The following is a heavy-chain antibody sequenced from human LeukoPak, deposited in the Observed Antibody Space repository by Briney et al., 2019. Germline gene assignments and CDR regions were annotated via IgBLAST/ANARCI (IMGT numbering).Heavy chain of an antibody. CDR3: ARELLGYSRPIDY. CDR2: INHSGST. D-gene: IGHD6-13*01. Sequence: SETLSLTCAVYGGSFSGYYWSWIRQPPGKGLEWIGEINHSGSTNYNPSLKSRVTISVDTSKNQFSLKLSSVTAADTAVYYCARELLGYSRPIDYWGQGTLVTVSS. CDR1: GGSFSGYY. J-gene: IGHJ4*02. V-gene: IGHV4-34*01.